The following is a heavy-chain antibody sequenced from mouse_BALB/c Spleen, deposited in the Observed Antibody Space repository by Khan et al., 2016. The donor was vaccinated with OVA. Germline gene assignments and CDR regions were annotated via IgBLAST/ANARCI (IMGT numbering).Heavy chain of an antibody. CDR1: GYSFTSYYA. CDR3: ARSIMAN. V-gene: IGHV3-2*02. CDR2: ISYGSST. Sequence: EVQLVESGPGLVKPSQSLSLTCTVTGYSFTSYYACNLLRPFPGNQLWCIGFISYGSSTCYTPSLKSRISITRDTSKNQFFLQLNSVTTEDTATYYCARSIMANWGQGTTLTVSS. J-gene: IGHJ2*01.